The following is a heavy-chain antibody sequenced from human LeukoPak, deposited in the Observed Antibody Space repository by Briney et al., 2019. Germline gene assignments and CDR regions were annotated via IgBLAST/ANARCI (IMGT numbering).Heavy chain of an antibody. V-gene: IGHV4-4*07. CDR3: ARALRFLEWFPHDAFDI. D-gene: IGHD3-3*01. CDR1: GGTSSSYC. J-gene: IGHJ3*02. Sequence: PSETLTLTCTVSGGTSSSYCWSWSRQPAGKGLEWIGRIYTSGSTNYNPSLKSRVTISVDKSKDQFSLKLSSVTAADTAVYYCARALRFLEWFPHDAFDIWGEATMVTVSS. CDR2: IYTSGST.